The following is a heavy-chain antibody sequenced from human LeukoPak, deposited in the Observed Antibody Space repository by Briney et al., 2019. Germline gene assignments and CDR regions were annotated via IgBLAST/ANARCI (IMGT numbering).Heavy chain of an antibody. D-gene: IGHD3-3*01. CDR1: GCTFTSYA. J-gene: IGHJ5*02. CDR3: ARVTTLGWFDP. Sequence: ASVKVSCKASGCTFTSYAMNWVRQAPGQGLEWMGWISAYNGNTNYAQKLQGRVTMTTDTSTSTAYMELRSLRSDDTAVYYCARVTTLGWFDPWGQGTLVTVSS. V-gene: IGHV1-18*01. CDR2: ISAYNGNT.